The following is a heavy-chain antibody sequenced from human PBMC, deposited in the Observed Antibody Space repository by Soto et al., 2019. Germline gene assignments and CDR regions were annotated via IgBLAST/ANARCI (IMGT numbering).Heavy chain of an antibody. CDR2: ISGSGGST. CDR3: AKGSRRHYGMDV. Sequence: LRLSCAASGFTFSSYAMSWVRQAPGKGLEWVSAISGSGGSTYYADSVKGRFTISRDNSKNTLYLQMNSLRAEDTAVYYCAKGSRRHYGMDVWGQGTTVTVSS. J-gene: IGHJ6*02. CDR1: GFTFSSYA. V-gene: IGHV3-23*01.